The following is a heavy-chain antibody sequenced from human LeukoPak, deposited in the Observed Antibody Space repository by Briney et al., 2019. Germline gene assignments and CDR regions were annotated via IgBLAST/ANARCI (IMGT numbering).Heavy chain of an antibody. CDR2: IYAGNSDT. V-gene: IGHV5-51*01. CDR3: ALSRGGLWILDY. Sequence: GESLKISCEGSGYSFSSYWIGWVRQMPGRGLEWMGIIYAGNSDTRYSPSFQGQVTISADKSISTAYLQWSSLKASDTAKYYCALSRGGLWILDYWGQGTLVTVSS. J-gene: IGHJ4*02. CDR1: GYSFSSYW. D-gene: IGHD3-16*01.